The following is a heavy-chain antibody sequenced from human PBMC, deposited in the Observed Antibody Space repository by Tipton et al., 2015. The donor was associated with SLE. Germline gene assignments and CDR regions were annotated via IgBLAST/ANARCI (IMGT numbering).Heavy chain of an antibody. J-gene: IGHJ3*01. Sequence: TLSLTCDVSGYSITNGYYWGWIRQPPGKGLEVIGGVHHSGNTYYKPSLRSRVTISVDTSKNQFSLRLRSVTAADTAVFYCAKAGYSSGQDAFDLWGQGTMVTVSS. CDR1: GYSITNGYY. V-gene: IGHV4-38-2*01. D-gene: IGHD6-19*01. CDR3: AKAGYSSGQDAFDL. CDR2: VHHSGNT.